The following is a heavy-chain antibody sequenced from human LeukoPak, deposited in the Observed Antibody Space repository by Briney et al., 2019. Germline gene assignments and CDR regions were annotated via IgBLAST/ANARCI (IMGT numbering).Heavy chain of an antibody. J-gene: IGHJ5*02. V-gene: IGHV4-30-4*08. CDR1: GGSISSGDYY. Sequence: SETLSLTCTVSGGSISSGDYYWSWIRQPPGKGLEWIGYIYYSGSTYYNPSLKSRVTISVDTSKNQFSLKLSSVTAADTAVYYCATRRYCSSTSCYYWFDPWGQGTPVTVSS. D-gene: IGHD2-2*01. CDR3: ATRRYCSSTSCYYWFDP. CDR2: IYYSGST.